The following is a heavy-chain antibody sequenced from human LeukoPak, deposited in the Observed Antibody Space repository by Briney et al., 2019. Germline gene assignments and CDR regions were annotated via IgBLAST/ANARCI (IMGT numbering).Heavy chain of an antibody. V-gene: IGHV4-34*01. D-gene: IGHD2-15*01. CDR2: TDHSGST. J-gene: IGHJ4*02. CDR3: ARLYWSDY. Sequence: SETLSLTCDVSGGSFINYYWSWIRQSPGKGLGWIGETDHSGSTTNYNPSLKSRVTISVDTSKKQFSLRLRSVTAADTAVYYCARLYWSDYWGQGTLVSVSS. CDR1: GGSFINYY.